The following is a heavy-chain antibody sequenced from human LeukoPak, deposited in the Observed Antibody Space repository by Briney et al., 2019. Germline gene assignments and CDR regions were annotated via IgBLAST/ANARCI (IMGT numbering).Heavy chain of an antibody. CDR3: AKRVGTKSSPFDY. V-gene: IGHV3-23*01. CDR1: GFTFNNCA. CDR2: VSGSGDT. Sequence: GGSLRLSCAASGFTFNNCAMSWVRQAPGKGLEWVSAVSGSGDTFYANSVKGRFIISRDNSGNTLYLQMNSLRADDTAVYYCAKRVGTKSSPFDYWGQGTLVTVSS. J-gene: IGHJ4*02. D-gene: IGHD1-26*01.